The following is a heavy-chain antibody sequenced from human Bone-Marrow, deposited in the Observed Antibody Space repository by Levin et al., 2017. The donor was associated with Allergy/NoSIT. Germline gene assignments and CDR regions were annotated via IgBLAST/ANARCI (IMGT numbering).Heavy chain of an antibody. Sequence: GESLKISCVASGFTFSSYWIHWVRQSPGKGLVWVSRIGSNGADASYADSVKGRFTISRDNAKNTLYLQMNGMRAEDTAVYYCARVLHGLRDSTIYAPNDAPNDAFDLWGQGTMVTVSS. J-gene: IGHJ3*01. D-gene: IGHD2/OR15-2a*01. CDR2: IGSNGADA. V-gene: IGHV3-74*01. CDR1: GFTFSSYW. CDR3: ARVLHGLRDSTIYAPNDAPNDAFDL.